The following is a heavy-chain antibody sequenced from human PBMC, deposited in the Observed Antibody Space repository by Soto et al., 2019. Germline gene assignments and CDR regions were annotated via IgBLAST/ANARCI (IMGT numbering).Heavy chain of an antibody. Sequence: EVQLVESGGGLVQPGRCLRLFCAASGFIFDDYAMHWVRQAPGKGLEWVSSISWNSGTIVYAASVKGRFTISRDNAKNSLYLQMNSLRTVDTAFYYCTKGRSTSCFAPVDYWGQGTLVTVSS. CDR2: ISWNSGTI. V-gene: IGHV3-9*01. CDR3: TKGRSTSCFAPVDY. D-gene: IGHD2-2*01. J-gene: IGHJ4*02. CDR1: GFIFDDYA.